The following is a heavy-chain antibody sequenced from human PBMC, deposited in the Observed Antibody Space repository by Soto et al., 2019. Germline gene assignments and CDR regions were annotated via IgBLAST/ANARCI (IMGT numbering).Heavy chain of an antibody. CDR2: ISSGSSNI. Sequence: PGGSLRLSCAASGFTFSSYAMSWVRQAPGKGLEWVSSISSGSSNIFYADSVKGRFTISRDNAKKSLYLQMNSLRAEDTSVYYCARDAYNWNYLDVFDPWGQGTLVTVSS. CDR3: ARDAYNWNYLDVFDP. J-gene: IGHJ5*02. V-gene: IGHV3-21*01. D-gene: IGHD1-7*01. CDR1: GFTFSSYA.